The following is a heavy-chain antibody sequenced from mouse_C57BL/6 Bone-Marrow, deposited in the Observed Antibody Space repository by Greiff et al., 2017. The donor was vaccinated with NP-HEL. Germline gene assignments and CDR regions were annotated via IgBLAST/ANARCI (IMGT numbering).Heavy chain of an antibody. Sequence: VQLQESGAELARPGASVKMSCKASGYSFTSYTMYWVKQRPGQGLEWIVYINPSSVHTKYNQKFKDNATLTADSSSSPAYMQLSILTSEASKVYNCAKRVRQEDYFDYWGQGTPLTVSS. CDR2: INPSSVHT. D-gene: IGHD2-14*01. V-gene: IGHV1-4*01. J-gene: IGHJ2*01. CDR1: GYSFTSYT. CDR3: AKRVRQEDYFDY.